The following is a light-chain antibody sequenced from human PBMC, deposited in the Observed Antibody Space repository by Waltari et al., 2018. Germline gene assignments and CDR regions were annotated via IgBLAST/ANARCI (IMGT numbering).Light chain of an antibody. Sequence: QSVLTQPPSASVTPGQRVPLSCSGGSSNIGSNYVYWYEQLPGTAPRLLIYRNNQRPSGVPDRFSGSKSGTSVSLAISGLRSEDEADYYCAAWDDSLSGVVFGGGTKVTVL. V-gene: IGLV1-47*01. CDR2: RNN. CDR3: AAWDDSLSGVV. J-gene: IGLJ2*01. CDR1: SSNIGSNY.